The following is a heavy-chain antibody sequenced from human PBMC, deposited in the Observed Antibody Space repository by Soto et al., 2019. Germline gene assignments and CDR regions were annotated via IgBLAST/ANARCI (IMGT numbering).Heavy chain of an antibody. CDR3: ASHPPGPDGMDV. Sequence: GESLKISCKGSGYSFTSYWISWVRQMPGKGLEWMGRIDPSDSYTNYSPSLQGHVTISADKSISTAYLQWSSLKASDTAMYYCASHPPGPDGMDVWGQGTTVTVSS. CDR1: GYSFTSYW. CDR2: IDPSDSYT. J-gene: IGHJ6*02. V-gene: IGHV5-10-1*01.